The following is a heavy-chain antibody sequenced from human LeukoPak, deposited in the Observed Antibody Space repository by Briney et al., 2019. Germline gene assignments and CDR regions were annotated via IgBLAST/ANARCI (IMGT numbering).Heavy chain of an antibody. CDR1: GFTFTNYV. CDR2: ISVSGADT. D-gene: IGHD6-6*01. Sequence: GGSLRLSCAASGFTFTNYVMTWVRQAPGKGLEWLSGISVSGADTYYADSVKGRFTISRDNSKNTVSLRLNSLRAEDSAIYYCASRREYSTSSVFYWGQGTLVTVSS. J-gene: IGHJ4*02. CDR3: ASRREYSTSSVFY. V-gene: IGHV3-23*01.